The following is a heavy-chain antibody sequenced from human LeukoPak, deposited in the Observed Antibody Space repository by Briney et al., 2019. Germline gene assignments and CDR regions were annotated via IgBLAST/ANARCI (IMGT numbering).Heavy chain of an antibody. CDR2: INSDGSST. J-gene: IGHJ4*02. V-gene: IGHV3-74*01. D-gene: IGHD4-17*01. Sequence: TGGSLRLSCAASGFTFSSYWMHWVRQAPGKGLVWVSRINSDGSSTSYADSVKGRFTISRDNAKNTLYLQMNSLRAEDTAVYYCARAEPYGDYDIWGQGTLVTVSS. CDR1: GFTFSSYW. CDR3: ARAEPYGDYDI.